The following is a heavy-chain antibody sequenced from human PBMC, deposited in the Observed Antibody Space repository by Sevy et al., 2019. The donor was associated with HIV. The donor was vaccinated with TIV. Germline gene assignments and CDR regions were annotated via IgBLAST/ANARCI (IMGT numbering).Heavy chain of an antibody. Sequence: GGSLRLSCAASGFTFSSYAMSWVRQAPGKGLEWVSGISGGGGSTFYADSVKGRFTISRDKSKNMLYLQMNSLRAEDTAVNYWAKVLWFREYYYYYYDMDVWGQGTTVTVSS. CDR1: GFTFSSYA. CDR3: AKVLWFREYYYYYYDMDV. CDR2: ISGGGGST. D-gene: IGHD3-10*01. V-gene: IGHV3-23*01. J-gene: IGHJ6*02.